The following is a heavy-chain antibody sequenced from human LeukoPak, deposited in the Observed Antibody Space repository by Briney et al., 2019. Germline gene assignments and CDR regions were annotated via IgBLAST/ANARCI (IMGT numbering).Heavy chain of an antibody. D-gene: IGHD2-15*01. CDR1: GFTFSSYA. J-gene: IGHJ5*02. CDR2: ISSNGGST. Sequence: PGGSLRLSCSASGFTFSSYAMHWVRQAPGKGLEYVSAISSNGGSTYYADSVKGRFTISRDNSKNTLYLQMSSLRAEDTAVYYCVKIGGIVVVVAATREYNWFDPWGQGTLVTVSS. V-gene: IGHV3-64D*06. CDR3: VKIGGIVVVVAATREYNWFDP.